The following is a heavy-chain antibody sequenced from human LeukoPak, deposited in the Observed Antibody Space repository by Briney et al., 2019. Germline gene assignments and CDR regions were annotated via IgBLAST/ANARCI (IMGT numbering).Heavy chain of an antibody. J-gene: IGHJ3*02. CDR2: FDPEDCET. Sequence: ASVKVSCKVSGCTLTELSMHWVRQAPGKGLEWMGGFDPEDCETIYAQKFQGRVTMTEDTSTDTAYMELSSLRSEDTAVYYCATDGYSSGWYPPVRPVGAFDIWGQGTMVTVSS. V-gene: IGHV1-24*01. CDR3: ATDGYSSGWYPPVRPVGAFDI. CDR1: GCTLTELS. D-gene: IGHD6-19*01.